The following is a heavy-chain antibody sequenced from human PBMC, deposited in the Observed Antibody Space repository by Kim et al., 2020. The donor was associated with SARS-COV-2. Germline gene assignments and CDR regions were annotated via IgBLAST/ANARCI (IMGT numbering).Heavy chain of an antibody. V-gene: IGHV3-23*01. CDR3: ANGKYYYDSSGYPRYYFDY. Sequence: GGSLRLSCAASGFTFSSYAMSWVRQAPGKGLEWVSAISGSGGSTYYADSVKGRFTISRDNSKNTLYLQMNSLRAEDTAVYYCANGKYYYDSSGYPRYYFDYWGQGTLVTVSS. J-gene: IGHJ4*02. CDR2: ISGSGGST. CDR1: GFTFSSYA. D-gene: IGHD3-22*01.